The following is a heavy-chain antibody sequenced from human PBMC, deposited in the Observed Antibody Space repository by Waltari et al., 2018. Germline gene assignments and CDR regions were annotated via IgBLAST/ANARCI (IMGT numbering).Heavy chain of an antibody. CDR2: ISSSGSTI. V-gene: IGHV3-11*01. CDR3: ARDAPTAMAPNYYYYYMDV. CDR1: GFTFSDYY. D-gene: IGHD5-18*01. Sequence: QVQLVESGGGLVKPGGSLRLSCAASGFTFSDYYMSWIRQAPGKGLEWVSYISSSGSTIYYADPVKGRFTISRDNAKNSLYLQMNSLRAEDTAVYYCARDAPTAMAPNYYYYYMDVWGKGTTVTVSS. J-gene: IGHJ6*03.